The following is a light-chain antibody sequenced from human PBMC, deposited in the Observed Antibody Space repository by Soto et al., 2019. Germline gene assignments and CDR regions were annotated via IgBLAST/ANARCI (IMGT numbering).Light chain of an antibody. J-gene: IGKJ1*01. V-gene: IGKV1-5*03. CDR1: QSISSW. CDR2: KAS. Sequence: TITCRASQSISSWLAWYQQKPGKAPKLLIYKASSLESGVPSRFSGSGSGTEFTLTISSLQPDDFATYYCQQYNSYSGTFGQGTKVDIK. CDR3: QQYNSYSGT.